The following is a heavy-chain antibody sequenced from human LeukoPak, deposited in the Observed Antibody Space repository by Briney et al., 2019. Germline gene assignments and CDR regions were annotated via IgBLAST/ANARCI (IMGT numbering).Heavy chain of an antibody. CDR2: ISGSGGST. CDR3: ARALDILTGPGFDP. V-gene: IGHV3-23*01. Sequence: GGSLRLSCAASGFTFGSYAMYWVRQAPGKGLEWVSGISGSGGSTLYADSVKGRFTISGDNSENTVYLQMNSLRADDTAVYYCARALDILTGPGFDPWGQGTLVTVSS. J-gene: IGHJ5*02. CDR1: GFTFGSYA. D-gene: IGHD3-9*01.